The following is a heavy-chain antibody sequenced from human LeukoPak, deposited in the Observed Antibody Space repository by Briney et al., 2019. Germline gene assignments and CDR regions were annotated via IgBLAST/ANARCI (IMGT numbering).Heavy chain of an antibody. J-gene: IGHJ4*02. CDR3: ARSYYDILTGYLY. CDR2: ISSSSSYI. D-gene: IGHD3-9*01. V-gene: IGHV3-21*01. CDR1: GFTFSSYS. Sequence: GSLRLSCAASGFTFSSYSMNWVRQAPGKGLEWVSSISSSSSYIYYADSVKGRFTISRDNAKNSLYLQMNSLRAEDTAVYYCARSYYDILTGYLYWGQGTLVTVSS.